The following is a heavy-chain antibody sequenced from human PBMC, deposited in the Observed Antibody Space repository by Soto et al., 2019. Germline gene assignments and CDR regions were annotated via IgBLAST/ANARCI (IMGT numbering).Heavy chain of an antibody. V-gene: IGHV1-18*01. Sequence: ASVKVSCKASGYTFTSYGIGWVRQAPGQGPEWMAWISTYKGFTDYSQNLQDRVTVTTDTSTGTAFLELRSLRSDDTAMYYCARVRYSDSGGDIWGQGTMVTVSS. CDR1: GYTFTSYG. D-gene: IGHD1-26*01. CDR2: ISTYKGFT. J-gene: IGHJ3*02. CDR3: ARVRYSDSGGDI.